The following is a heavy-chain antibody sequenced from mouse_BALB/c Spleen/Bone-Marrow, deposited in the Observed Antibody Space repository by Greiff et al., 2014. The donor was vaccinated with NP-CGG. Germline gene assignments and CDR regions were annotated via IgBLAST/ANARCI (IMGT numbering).Heavy chain of an antibody. Sequence: VQLKESGPSLVKPSQTLSLTCSVTGDSITSGYWNWIRKFPGNNLEYMGYISSSGRTYYNPSLKSRISITRDTSKNQYYLQLNSVPTEDTATYYCARAGYRYDVGYAMDYWGQGTSVTVSS. CDR2: ISSSGRT. CDR3: ARAGYRYDVGYAMDY. V-gene: IGHV3-8*02. D-gene: IGHD2-14*01. CDR1: GDSITSGY. J-gene: IGHJ4*01.